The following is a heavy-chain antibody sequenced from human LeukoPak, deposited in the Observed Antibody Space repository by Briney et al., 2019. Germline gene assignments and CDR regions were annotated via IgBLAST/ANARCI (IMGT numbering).Heavy chain of an antibody. CDR3: VRDRGTYRPIDY. V-gene: IGHV3-21*04. D-gene: IGHD1-26*01. CDR2: ISYTGTDK. J-gene: IGHJ4*02. Sequence: GGSLRLSCAAAAFSRNAYNMNRVRQAPGKGLEWGSSISYTGTDKYYADSVKGRFTISRDNAQTSLYLQMNSLRAEDTAIYYCVRDRGTYRPIDYWGQGTLVTVSS. CDR1: AFSRNAYN.